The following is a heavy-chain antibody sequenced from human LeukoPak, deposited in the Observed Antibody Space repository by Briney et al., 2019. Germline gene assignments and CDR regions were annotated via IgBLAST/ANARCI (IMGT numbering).Heavy chain of an antibody. CDR2: INPNSGGT. J-gene: IGHJ4*02. CDR1: GYTFTGYY. V-gene: IGHV1-2*06. Sequence: ASVKVSCKPSGYTFTGYYMHWVRQAPGQGLEWMGRINPNSGGTNYAQKFQGRVTMTRDTSISTAYMELSRLRSDDTAVYYCARVKARQGIDYWGQGTLVTVSS. CDR3: ARVKARQGIDY.